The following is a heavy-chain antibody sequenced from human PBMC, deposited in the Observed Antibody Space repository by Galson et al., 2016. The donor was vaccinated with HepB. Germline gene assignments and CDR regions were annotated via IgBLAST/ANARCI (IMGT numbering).Heavy chain of an antibody. CDR3: ARAEIGYDNSGYYYSSLDY. CDR2: VYYSGGN. V-gene: IGHV4-59*02. CDR1: RASVSNSYY. J-gene: IGHJ4*02. D-gene: IGHD3-22*01. Sequence: ETLSLTCTVSRASVSNSYYWSWLRPPPGMGLEWIGYVYYSGGNVYNPSLRSLLTIPVDTSQNQFTMKLRSVTAADTAVYFCARAEIGYDNSGYYYSSLDYWGQGTLVTVSS.